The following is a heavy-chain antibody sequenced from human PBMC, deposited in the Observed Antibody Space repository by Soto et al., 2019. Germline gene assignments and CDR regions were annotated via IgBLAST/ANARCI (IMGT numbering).Heavy chain of an antibody. CDR3: AKGGSSSWYVSWFDP. CDR2: ISGSGGST. D-gene: IGHD6-13*01. V-gene: IGHV3-23*01. CDR1: GFTFSSYA. J-gene: IGHJ5*02. Sequence: GSLRLSCAASGFTFSSYAMSWVRQAPGKGLEWVSAISGSGGSTYYADSVKGRFTISRDNSKNTLYLQMNSLRAEDTAVYYCAKGGSSSWYVSWFDPWGQGTLVTVSS.